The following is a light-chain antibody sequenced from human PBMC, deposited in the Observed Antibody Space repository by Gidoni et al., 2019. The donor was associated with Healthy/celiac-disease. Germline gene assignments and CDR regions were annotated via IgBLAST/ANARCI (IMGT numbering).Light chain of an antibody. Sequence: EIVLTQSPATLSLSPGERATLSCRASQSVSSYLAWYQQKPGQAPRLLIYDASNRATGIPARFSGSGSGTDFTLTISSLEPEDFAVYYCQQRGNWLYTFXXXTKLEIK. CDR2: DAS. CDR1: QSVSSY. J-gene: IGKJ2*01. V-gene: IGKV3-11*01. CDR3: QQRGNWLYT.